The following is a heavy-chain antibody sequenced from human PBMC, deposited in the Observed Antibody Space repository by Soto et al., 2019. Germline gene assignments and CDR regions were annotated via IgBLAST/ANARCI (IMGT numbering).Heavy chain of an antibody. Sequence: GGSLRLSCAASGFTFSSYEMNWVRQAPGKGLEWVSYISGSGSTIYYADSVKGRFTISRDNAKNSLYLQMNSLRAEDTAVYYCARAPPVEYSISASYYYYGMDVWAQQTTLTAS. CDR2: ISGSGSTI. D-gene: IGHD6-6*01. J-gene: IGHJ6*02. V-gene: IGHV3-48*03. CDR1: GFTFSSYE. CDR3: ARAPPVEYSISASYYYYGMDV.